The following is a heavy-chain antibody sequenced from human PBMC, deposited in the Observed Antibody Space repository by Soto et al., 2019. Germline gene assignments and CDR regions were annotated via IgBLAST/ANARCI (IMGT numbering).Heavy chain of an antibody. CDR2: ISGSGGST. J-gene: IGHJ6*02. D-gene: IGHD3-10*01. V-gene: IGHV3-23*01. CDR1: GFTFSSYA. Sequence: GGSLRLSCAASGFTFSSYAMSWVRQAPGKGLEWVSAISGSGGSTYYADSVKGRFTISRDNSKNTLYLQMNSPRAEDTAVYYCAKGGRGHYYYYYGMDVWGQGTTVTVSS. CDR3: AKGGRGHYYYYYGMDV.